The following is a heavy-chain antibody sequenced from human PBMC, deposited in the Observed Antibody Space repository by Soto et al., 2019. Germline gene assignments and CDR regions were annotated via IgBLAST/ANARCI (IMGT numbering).Heavy chain of an antibody. J-gene: IGHJ4*02. D-gene: IGHD3-10*01. V-gene: IGHV1-18*01. Sequence: QVQLVQSGAEVKKPGASVKVSCKASGYTFASYGISWVRQAPGQGLEWMGWISAYNGNTNYAQKLQGRGTMTTDTSTSTADMELRSLRSDDTAVYYCARDREGYGSGIWGQGTLVTVSS. CDR2: ISAYNGNT. CDR3: ARDREGYGSGI. CDR1: GYTFASYG.